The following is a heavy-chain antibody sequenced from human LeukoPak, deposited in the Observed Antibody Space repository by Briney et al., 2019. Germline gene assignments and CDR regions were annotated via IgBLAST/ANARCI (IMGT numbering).Heavy chain of an antibody. Sequence: GGSLRLSCVASGFIFSNYGMHWVRQAPGKGLEWVAVIWSDESNKYYADSVKGRFTISRDISKSMLYLQMNSLRAEDTAVYYCTRGLGHFDFNSDPWGQGTLVIVSS. J-gene: IGHJ5*02. CDR3: TRGLGHFDFNSDP. D-gene: IGHD3-3*01. CDR1: GFIFSNYG. CDR2: IWSDESNK. V-gene: IGHV3-33*01.